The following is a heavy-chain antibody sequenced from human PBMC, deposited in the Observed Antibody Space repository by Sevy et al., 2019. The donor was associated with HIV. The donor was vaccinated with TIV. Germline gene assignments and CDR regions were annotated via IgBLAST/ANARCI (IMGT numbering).Heavy chain of an antibody. J-gene: IGHJ4*02. CDR2: IYSSAGT. CDR1: GGSISGGDYY. Sequence: SETLSLTCTVSGGSISGGDYYWSWIRQPPGKGLQWIVYIYSSAGTYYNPFLTIRVSMSVDTSKNQFSLKMGSVTAADTAVYYCASKRGYSSGPFDYWGQGTTVTVSS. CDR3: ASKRGYSSGPFDY. V-gene: IGHV4-30-4*01. D-gene: IGHD5-18*01.